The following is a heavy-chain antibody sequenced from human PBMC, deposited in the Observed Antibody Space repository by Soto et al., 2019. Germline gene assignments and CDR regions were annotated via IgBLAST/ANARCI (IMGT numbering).Heavy chain of an antibody. CDR3: ARLRPLRAVRLPSYYYYYYMDV. CDR1: GGSISSSSYY. D-gene: IGHD6-6*01. Sequence: PSETLSLTCTVSGGSISSSSYYWCWIRQPPGKGLEWIGSIYYSGSTYYNPSLKSRVTISVDTSKNQFSLKLSSVTAADTAVYYCARLRPLRAVRLPSYYYYYYMDVWGKGTTVTVS. V-gene: IGHV4-39*01. J-gene: IGHJ6*03. CDR2: IYYSGST.